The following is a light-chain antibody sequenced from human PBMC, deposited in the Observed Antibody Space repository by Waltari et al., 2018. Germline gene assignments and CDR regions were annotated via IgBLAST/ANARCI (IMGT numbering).Light chain of an antibody. CDR2: GAS. Sequence: EIVMTQSPDTLSVSPGERATLSCRASQNIGNNLAWYQQKPGRAPRLLIYGASSTAIGIPDRFSGSGSGTEFTLTISSLQSEDFAVYLCHQYNSWPPYTFGQGTKLEIK. V-gene: IGKV3-15*01. CDR3: HQYNSWPPYT. CDR1: QNIGNN. J-gene: IGKJ2*01.